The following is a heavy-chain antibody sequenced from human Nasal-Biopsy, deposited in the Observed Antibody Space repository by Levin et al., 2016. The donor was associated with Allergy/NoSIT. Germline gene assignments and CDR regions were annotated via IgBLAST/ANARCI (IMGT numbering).Heavy chain of an antibody. J-gene: IGHJ4*02. V-gene: IGHV1-2*02. D-gene: IGHD2-21*01. CDR1: GYTFPDYY. CDR3: ARDEIGPFDY. Sequence: ASVKVSCKTSGYTFPDYYVHWVRQAPGQGLEWMGWINLKNRNGGTNYAPKFQDRITLTSDASVDTVYMELSRLTSADTAMYYCARDEIGPFDYWGQGTLVTVSS. CDR2: INLKNRNGGT.